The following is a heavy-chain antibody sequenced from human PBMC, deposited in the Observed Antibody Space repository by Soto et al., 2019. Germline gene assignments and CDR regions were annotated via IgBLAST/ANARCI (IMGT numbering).Heavy chain of an antibody. CDR1: GFSLSTSSEG. J-gene: IGHJ4*01. CDR2: IYYNDDK. CDR3: SRKLATAMAGQSLAFDH. V-gene: IGHV2-5*01. D-gene: IGHD6-19*01. Sequence: SGPTMVYHTQTLTLTCPFSGFSLSTSSEGVGWIRQPLGKAPEWLALIYYNDDKRYSPSLRTRLTITQDTSYNRVVLTMTKMDPDDTATYYCSRKLATAMAGQSLAFDHWGQGILVTVSS.